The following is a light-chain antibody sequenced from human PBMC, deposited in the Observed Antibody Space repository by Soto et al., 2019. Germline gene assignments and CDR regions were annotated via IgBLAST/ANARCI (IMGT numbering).Light chain of an antibody. CDR2: EVS. CDR1: SGAVVGFNF. Sequence: QSALTQPASVSGSPGQSITTSSTGTSGAVVGFNFVSWYQHHPGKAPKLILYEVSNRPSGVSNRFSGSKSDNTASLTISGLQAEDEADYYCISHTTASTLEGVFGGGTQLTVL. J-gene: IGLJ3*02. CDR3: ISHTTASTLEGV. V-gene: IGLV2-14*01.